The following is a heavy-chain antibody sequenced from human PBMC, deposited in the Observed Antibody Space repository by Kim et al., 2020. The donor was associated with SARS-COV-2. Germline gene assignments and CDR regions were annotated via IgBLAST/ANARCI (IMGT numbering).Heavy chain of an antibody. CDR2: INAGNGDT. V-gene: IGHV1-3*01. CDR1: GFPFSSYA. Sequence: ASVKVSCKASGFPFSSYAIHWGRQAPGQRLEWMGWINAGNGDTKFSQKFQGRVTITRDTSASTVYMELSSLKSEDTAVYYCSRGGGCHGCYDYSGMDVWG. J-gene: IGHJ6*02. D-gene: IGHD3-16*01. CDR3: SRGGGCHGCYDYSGMDV.